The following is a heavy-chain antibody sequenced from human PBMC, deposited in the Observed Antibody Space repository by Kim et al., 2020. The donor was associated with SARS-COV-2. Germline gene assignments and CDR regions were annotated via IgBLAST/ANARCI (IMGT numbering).Heavy chain of an antibody. Sequence: GESLKISCKGSGYSFTSYWIGWVRQMPGKGLEWMGIIYPGDSDTRYSPSFQGQVTISADKSISTDYLQWSSLKASDTAMYYCARHPTIHHYYDSSGYPGQVDYWGQGTLVTVSS. CDR2: IYPGDSDT. CDR3: ARHPTIHHYYDSSGYPGQVDY. CDR1: GYSFTSYW. V-gene: IGHV5-51*01. D-gene: IGHD3-22*01. J-gene: IGHJ4*02.